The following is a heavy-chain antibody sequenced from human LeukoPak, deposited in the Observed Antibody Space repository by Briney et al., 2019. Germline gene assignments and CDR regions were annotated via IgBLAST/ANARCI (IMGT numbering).Heavy chain of an antibody. CDR2: ISGSGGTT. J-gene: IGHJ4*02. V-gene: IGHV3-23*01. D-gene: IGHD3-10*01. CDR3: AKDYYGSGRYRHLDY. Sequence: GGSLRLSCAASGFTFSSYAMSWVRLAPGKGLEWVSVISGSGGTTYYADSVKGRFTISRDNSKNTLFLQMNSLRAEDTAVYYCAKDYYGSGRYRHLDYWGQGTLVTVSS. CDR1: GFTFSSYA.